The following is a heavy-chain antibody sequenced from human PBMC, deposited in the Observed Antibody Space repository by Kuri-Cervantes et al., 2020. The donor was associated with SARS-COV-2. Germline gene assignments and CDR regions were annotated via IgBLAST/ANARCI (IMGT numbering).Heavy chain of an antibody. CDR3: ARLVDIVVVPAAQRGWFDP. D-gene: IGHD2-2*01. CDR2: IFPRDSDT. J-gene: IGHJ5*02. V-gene: IGHV5-51*01. CDR1: GYSFSSSW. Sequence: KVSCKGSGYSFSSSWIGWVRQMPGKGLEWMGIIFPRDSDTRYSPSFQGQVTISADKSISTAYLQWSSLKTSDTAMYYCARLVDIVVVPAAQRGWFDPWGQGTLVTVSS.